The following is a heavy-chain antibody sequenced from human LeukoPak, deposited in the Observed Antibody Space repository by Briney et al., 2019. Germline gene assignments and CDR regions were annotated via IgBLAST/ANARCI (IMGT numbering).Heavy chain of an antibody. CDR2: INPSGGST. V-gene: IGHV1-46*01. CDR3: AFSSSWYYYYYYMDV. D-gene: IGHD6-13*01. CDR1: GYTFTSHY. Sequence: ASVKVSCKASGYTFTSHYMHWVRQAPGQGLEWMGIINPSGGSTSYAQKFQGRVTMTRDMSTSTVYMELSSLRSEDTAVYYCAFSSSWYYYYYYMDVWGKGTTVTVSS. J-gene: IGHJ6*03.